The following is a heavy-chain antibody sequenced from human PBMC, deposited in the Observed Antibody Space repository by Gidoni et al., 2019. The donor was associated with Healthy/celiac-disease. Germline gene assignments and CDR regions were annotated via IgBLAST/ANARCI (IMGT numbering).Heavy chain of an antibody. CDR3: ARGGAGGSGGLMGGY. V-gene: IGHV1-3*01. D-gene: IGHD6-19*01. Sequence: QVQLVQSGAEVKKPGASVKVSCKASGYTFTSYAMHWVRQAPGQRLEWMGWINAGNGNTKYSQKFQGRVTITRDTSASTAYMELSSLRSEDTAVYYCARGGAGGSGGLMGGYWGQGTLVTVSS. J-gene: IGHJ4*02. CDR1: GYTFTSYA. CDR2: INAGNGNT.